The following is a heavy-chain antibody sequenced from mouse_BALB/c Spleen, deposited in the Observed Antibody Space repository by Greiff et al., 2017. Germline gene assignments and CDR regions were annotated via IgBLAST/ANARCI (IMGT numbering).Heavy chain of an antibody. V-gene: IGHV14-4*02. CDR1: GFNIKDYY. CDR3: NAWGGNYPY. CDR2: IDPENGDT. J-gene: IGHJ4*01. Sequence: EVQRVESGAELVRPGALVKLSCKASGFNIKDYYMHWVKQRPEQGLEWIGWIDPENGDTEYAPKFQGKATMTADTSSNTAYLQLSSLTSEDTAVYYCNAWGGNYPYWGQGTSVTVSS. D-gene: IGHD2-1*01.